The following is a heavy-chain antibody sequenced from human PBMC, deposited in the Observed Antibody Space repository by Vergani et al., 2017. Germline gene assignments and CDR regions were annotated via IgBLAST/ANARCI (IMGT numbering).Heavy chain of an antibody. Sequence: EVQLVESGGGLVQPGRSLRLSCAASGFTFDDYAMHWVRQAPGKGLEWVSAISGSGGSTYYADSVKGRFTISRDNSKNTLYLQMNSLRAEDTAVYYCAKGRTYDSSGYYDAFDIWGQGTMVTVSS. D-gene: IGHD3-22*01. J-gene: IGHJ3*02. CDR3: AKGRTYDSSGYYDAFDI. CDR1: GFTFDDYA. V-gene: IGHV3-23*04. CDR2: ISGSGGST.